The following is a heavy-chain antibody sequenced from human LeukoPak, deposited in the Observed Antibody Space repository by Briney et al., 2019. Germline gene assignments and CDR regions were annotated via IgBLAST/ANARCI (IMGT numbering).Heavy chain of an antibody. J-gene: IGHJ4*02. D-gene: IGHD3-10*01. Sequence: GRSLRLSCAASGFTFSSYATHWVRQAPGKGLEWVAVISYDGSNKYYADSVKGRFTISRDNSKNTLYLQMNSLRAEDTAVYYCAREGNYYGSGSYYNEAYYFDYWGQGTLVTVSS. CDR1: GFTFSSYA. V-gene: IGHV3-30-3*01. CDR3: AREGNYYGSGSYYNEAYYFDY. CDR2: ISYDGSNK.